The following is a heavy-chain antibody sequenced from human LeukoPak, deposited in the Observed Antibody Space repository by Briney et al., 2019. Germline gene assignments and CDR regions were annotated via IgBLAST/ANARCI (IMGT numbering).Heavy chain of an antibody. D-gene: IGHD2-2*02. CDR1: GYTFTSYD. J-gene: IGHJ5*02. V-gene: IGHV1-8*01. CDR2: MNPNSGNT. CDR3: ARDTPYLPFDP. Sequence: ASVKVSCKASGYTFTSYDINWVRQATGQGLEWMGWMNPNSGNTGYAQKFQGRVTMTRDTSISTAYMELSRLRSDDTAVYYCARDTPYLPFDPWGQGTLVTVSS.